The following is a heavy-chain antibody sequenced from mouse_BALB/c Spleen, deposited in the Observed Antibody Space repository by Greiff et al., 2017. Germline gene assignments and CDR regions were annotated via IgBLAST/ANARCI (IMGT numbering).Heavy chain of an antibody. CDR2: INPSNGRT. J-gene: IGHJ4*01. Sequence: QVHVKQSGAELVKPGASVKLSCKASGYTFTSYWMHWVKQRPGQGLEWIGEINPSNGRTNYNEKFKSKATLTVDKSSSTAYMQLSSLTSEDSAVYYCARGAAYYGNEVYAMDYWGQGTSVTVSS. V-gene: IGHV1S81*02. CDR1: GYTFTSYW. D-gene: IGHD2-10*01. CDR3: ARGAAYYGNEVYAMDY.